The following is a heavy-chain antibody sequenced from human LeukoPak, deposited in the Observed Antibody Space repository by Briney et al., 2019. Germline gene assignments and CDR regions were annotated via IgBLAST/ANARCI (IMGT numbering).Heavy chain of an antibody. D-gene: IGHD5-12*01. CDR2: IIPIFGTA. CDR3: AGGYAYYYYYYMDV. CDR1: GGTFSSYA. V-gene: IGHV1-69*05. J-gene: IGHJ6*03. Sequence: SVKVSCKASGGTFSSYAISWVRQAPGQGLEWMGRIIPIFGTANYAQKFQGRVTITTDESTSTAYMELSSLRSEDTAVYYCAGGYAYYYYYYMDVWGKGTPVTVSS.